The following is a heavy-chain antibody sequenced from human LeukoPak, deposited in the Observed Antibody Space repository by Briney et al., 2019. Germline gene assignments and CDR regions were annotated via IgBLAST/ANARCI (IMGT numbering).Heavy chain of an antibody. CDR3: AKDFRGIAARPNLSSWFDP. V-gene: IGHV3-23*01. CDR1: GFTFTSYA. Sequence: GGSVKVSCEASGFTFTSYAMRWVRQAPGQGLEWVAAISASGGSTNYADSLKGRFTISRDNSMNTLYLQMNSLRSEDTAVYYCAKDFRGIAARPNLSSWFDPWGQGTLVTVSS. CDR2: ISASGGST. D-gene: IGHD6-6*01. J-gene: IGHJ5*02.